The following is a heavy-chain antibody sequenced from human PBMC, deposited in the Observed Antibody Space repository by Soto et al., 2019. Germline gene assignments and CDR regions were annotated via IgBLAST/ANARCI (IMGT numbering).Heavy chain of an antibody. CDR1: GFTFSSYG. Sequence: QVQLVESGGGVVQPGRSLRLSCAASGFTFSSYGMHWVRQAPGKGLEWVAVISYDGSNKYYADSVKGRFTISRDNSKNTLYLQMNSLRAEDTAVYYCAKDQGSWGQGTLVTVSS. CDR2: ISYDGSNK. V-gene: IGHV3-30*18. CDR3: AKDQGS. J-gene: IGHJ4*02.